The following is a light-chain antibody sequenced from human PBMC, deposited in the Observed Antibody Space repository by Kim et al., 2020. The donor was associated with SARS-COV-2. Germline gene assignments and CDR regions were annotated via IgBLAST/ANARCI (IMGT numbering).Light chain of an antibody. V-gene: IGKV3-20*01. CDR3: QRYDSSVT. CDR1: QSVRSNY. J-gene: IGKJ2*01. CDR2: HVS. Sequence: EIVLTQSPGTLSVSPGERVTLSCRASQSVRSNYLAWYQHTPGQAPRLLIFHVSIRAPGIPDRFSGSGSGTDFTLTISRLEPEDFAVYYCQRYDSSVTFGQGTRLEI.